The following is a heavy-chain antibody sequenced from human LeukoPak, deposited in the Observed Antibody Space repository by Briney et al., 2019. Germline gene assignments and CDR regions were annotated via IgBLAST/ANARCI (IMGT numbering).Heavy chain of an antibody. V-gene: IGHV4-30-2*01. CDR3: ARETAERYRGSYFDY. Sequence: PSQTLSLTCTVSGGSVSSGPYYWSWIRQPRGEGLEWIGWENNYNVSLKSRVIISVDRSKNQFSLTFISVTAADTAVYFCARETAERYRGSYFDYWGQGALVTVSS. D-gene: IGHD1-26*01. CDR2: EN. J-gene: IGHJ4*02. CDR1: GGSVSSGPYY.